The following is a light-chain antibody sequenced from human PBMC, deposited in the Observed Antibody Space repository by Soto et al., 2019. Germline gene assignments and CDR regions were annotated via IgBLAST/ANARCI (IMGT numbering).Light chain of an antibody. CDR1: QDISNY. V-gene: IGKV1-33*01. J-gene: IGKJ2*01. CDR2: DAS. CDR3: QQYDSLLPMYS. Sequence: DIQMTQSPSSLSASVGDRVTITCQASQDISNYLNWYQQKPGKAPKLLIYDASNLETGVPSRFSGSGSGTDFTFTISSLQPEDIATYYCQQYDSLLPMYSFGQGTKLEIK.